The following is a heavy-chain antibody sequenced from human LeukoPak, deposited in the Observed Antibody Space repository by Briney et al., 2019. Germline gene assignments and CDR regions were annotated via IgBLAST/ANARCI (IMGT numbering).Heavy chain of an antibody. J-gene: IGHJ3*02. CDR3: AKDPRAITIFGVAEDAFDI. V-gene: IGHV3-30*02. D-gene: IGHD3-3*01. CDR2: IRYDGSNK. CDR1: GFTFSSYG. Sequence: PGGSLRLSCAASGFTFSSYGMHWVRQAPGKGLEWVAFIRYDGSNKYYADSVKGRFTISRDNSKNTLYLQMNSLRAEDTAVYYCAKDPRAITIFGVAEDAFDIWGQGTMVTVSS.